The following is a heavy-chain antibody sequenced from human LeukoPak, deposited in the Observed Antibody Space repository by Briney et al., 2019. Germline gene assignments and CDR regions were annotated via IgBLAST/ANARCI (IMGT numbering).Heavy chain of an antibody. CDR3: ARESGGAGTEKRGYFDY. Sequence: GGSLRLSCAASGFTFSSYWMSWVRQAPGKGLERVANIKQDGSEKYYVDSVKGRFTISRDNAKNSLYLQMNSLRAEDTAVYYCARESGGAGTEKRGYFDYWGQGTLVTVSS. V-gene: IGHV3-7*01. CDR1: GFTFSSYW. D-gene: IGHD6-13*01. CDR2: IKQDGSEK. J-gene: IGHJ4*02.